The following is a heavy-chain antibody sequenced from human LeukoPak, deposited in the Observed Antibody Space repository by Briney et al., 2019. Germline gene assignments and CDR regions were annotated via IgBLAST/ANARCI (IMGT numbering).Heavy chain of an antibody. CDR2: ISSSSYI. D-gene: IGHD3-9*01. CDR3: ARASYYDILTGYFWGAISGSDI. V-gene: IGHV3-21*01. CDR1: GFTFSSYG. J-gene: IGHJ3*02. Sequence: PGGSLRLSCAASGFTFSSYGMHWVRQAPGKGLEWVSSISSSSYIYYADSVKGRFTISRDNAKNSLYLQMNSLRAEDTAVYYCARASYYDILTGYFWGAISGSDIWGQGTMVTVSS.